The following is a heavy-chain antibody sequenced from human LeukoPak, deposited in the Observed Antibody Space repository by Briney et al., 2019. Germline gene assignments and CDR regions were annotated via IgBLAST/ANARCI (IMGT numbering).Heavy chain of an antibody. D-gene: IGHD3-22*01. CDR3: ANLNRVVITPL. CDR2: ISGSGGST. J-gene: IGHJ4*02. V-gene: IGHV3-23*01. Sequence: GESLRLSCAASGFTFSSYAMSWVRQAPGKGLEWVSAISGSGGSTYFPDSVKGRFTISRYNSKNTLYLQMNSLRAEDTAVYYCANLNRVVITPLWGQGTLVTVSS. CDR1: GFTFSSYA.